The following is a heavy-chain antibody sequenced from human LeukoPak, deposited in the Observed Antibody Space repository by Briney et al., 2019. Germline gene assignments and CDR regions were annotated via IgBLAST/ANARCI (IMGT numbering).Heavy chain of an antibody. CDR1: GFTFSSYS. J-gene: IGHJ4*02. D-gene: IGHD3-10*01. CDR2: ISSSSSYI. CDR3: ARSSVPPPYYFDY. V-gene: IGHV3-21*01. Sequence: GGSLRLSCAASGFTFSSYSMNWVRQAPGKGLEWVSSISSSSSYIYYADSVKGRFTISRDNAKNSLYLQMNSLRDEDTAVYYCARSSVPPPYYFDYWGQGTLVTVSS.